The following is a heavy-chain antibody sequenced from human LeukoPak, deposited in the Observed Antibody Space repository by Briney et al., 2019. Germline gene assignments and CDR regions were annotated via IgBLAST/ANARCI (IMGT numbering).Heavy chain of an antibody. J-gene: IGHJ6*02. CDR2: IWYDGSNK. D-gene: IGHD6-19*01. Sequence: GGSLRLSCAASGFTFSSYGMHWVRQAPGKGLEWVAVIWYDGSNKYYADSVKGRFTISRDNSKNTLYLQMNSLRAEDTAVYYCARNLGSGWFPCYYYGMDVWGQGTTVTVSS. V-gene: IGHV3-30*19. CDR1: GFTFSSYG. CDR3: ARNLGSGWFPCYYYGMDV.